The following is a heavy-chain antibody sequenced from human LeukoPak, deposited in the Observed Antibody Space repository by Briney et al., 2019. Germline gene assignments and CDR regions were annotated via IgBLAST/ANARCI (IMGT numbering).Heavy chain of an antibody. V-gene: IGHV3-7*01. CDR1: GFTFSSYW. Sequence: GGSLRLSCAASGFTFSSYWMSWVRQAPGKGLEWVANIKQDGSEKYYVDSVKGRFTISRDNAKNSLYLQMNSLRAEDTAVYYCARGHYYDSSGYYYAIWGQGTMVTVSS. CDR2: IKQDGSEK. J-gene: IGHJ3*02. D-gene: IGHD3-22*01. CDR3: ARGHYYDSSGYYYAI.